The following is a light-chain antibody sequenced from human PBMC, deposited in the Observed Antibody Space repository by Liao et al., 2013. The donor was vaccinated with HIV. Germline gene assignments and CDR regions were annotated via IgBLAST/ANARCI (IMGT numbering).Light chain of an antibody. Sequence: SFVLTQPPSVSLAPGETARITCGGDNIGGKSVHWYQQKPGQAPVLVIYYDSDRPSGIPERFSGSNSGTTATLAISGAQALDEADYYCQTWDTGTGVFGTGTKVTV. CDR2: YDS. CDR1: NIGGKS. V-gene: IGLV3-21*01. CDR3: QTWDTGTGV. J-gene: IGLJ1*01.